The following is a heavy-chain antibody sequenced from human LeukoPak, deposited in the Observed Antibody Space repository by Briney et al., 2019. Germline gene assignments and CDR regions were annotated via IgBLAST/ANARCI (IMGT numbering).Heavy chain of an antibody. D-gene: IGHD2-15*01. J-gene: IGHJ4*02. CDR1: GFTFNIYP. V-gene: IGHV3-23*01. Sequence: PGGSLRLSCVASGFTFNIYPMTWVSQSPEKGLEWVSTIGTGGDTYYADSVKGRFTISRDDSKNTLYLQMHSLGAEDTAVYYCAKSRVVDRRGYFDYWGQGTLVTVSS. CDR2: IGTGGDT. CDR3: AKSRVVDRRGYFDY.